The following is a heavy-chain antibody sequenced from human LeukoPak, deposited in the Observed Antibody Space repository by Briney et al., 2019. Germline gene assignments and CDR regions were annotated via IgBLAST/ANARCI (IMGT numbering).Heavy chain of an antibody. Sequence: GGSLRLSCAASGFTFSDYAIHWVRQAPGTGLEWVTVISYDGSNKYYADPVKGRFTISRDNSKYTLFLQMNSLRAEDTAVYYCAKDQGSGTHYKGFFHYWGQGTLVTVSS. CDR1: GFTFSDYA. J-gene: IGHJ4*02. CDR3: AKDQGSGTHYKGFFHY. V-gene: IGHV3-30*18. D-gene: IGHD3-10*01. CDR2: ISYDGSNK.